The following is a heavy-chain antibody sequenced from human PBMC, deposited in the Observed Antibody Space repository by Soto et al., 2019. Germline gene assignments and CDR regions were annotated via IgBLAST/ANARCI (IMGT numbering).Heavy chain of an antibody. CDR3: ATAVAGIRSCDY. CDR1: GYTFTSYG. V-gene: IGHV1-18*01. CDR2: ISAYNGNT. D-gene: IGHD6-19*01. Sequence: ASVKVSCKASGYTFTSYGISWVRQAPGQGLEWMGWISAYNGNTNYAQKLQGRVTMTTDTSTSTAYMELRSLRSDDTAVYYCATAVAGIRSCDYWGQGTLVTVSS. J-gene: IGHJ4*02.